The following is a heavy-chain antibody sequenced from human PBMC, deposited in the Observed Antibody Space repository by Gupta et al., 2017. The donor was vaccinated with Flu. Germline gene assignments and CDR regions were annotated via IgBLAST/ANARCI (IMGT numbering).Heavy chain of an antibody. D-gene: IGHD1-1*01. CDR3: ARDGDWRYKDV. J-gene: IGHJ6*03. V-gene: IGHV4-4*02. Sequence: NWVRQSPGKGLEWIGGIYHSGITNYNPSLKSRVTMSVDTSKNQFSLKLNSVTAADTAVYYCARDGDWRYKDVWGRGTTVTVSS. CDR2: IYHSGIT.